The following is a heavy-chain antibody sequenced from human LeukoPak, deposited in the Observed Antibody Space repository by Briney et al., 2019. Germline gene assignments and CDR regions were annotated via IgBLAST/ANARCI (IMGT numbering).Heavy chain of an antibody. CDR1: VFTFSSYS. CDR2: ISSSSSYI. V-gene: IGHV3-21*01. D-gene: IGHD3-10*01. Sequence: GGSLRLSCAASVFTFSSYSMNWVRQAPGKGVEWVSSISSSSSYIYYADSVKGRFTISRDNAKNSLYLQMNSLRAEDTAVYYCARGGAMVRGVVDYWGQGTLVTVSS. CDR3: ARGGAMVRGVVDY. J-gene: IGHJ4*02.